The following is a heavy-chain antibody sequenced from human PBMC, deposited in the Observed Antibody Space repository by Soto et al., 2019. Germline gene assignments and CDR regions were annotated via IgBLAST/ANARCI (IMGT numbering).Heavy chain of an antibody. CDR1: GYNFPNYW. J-gene: IGHJ4*02. Sequence: PWGAPKIFFWSFGYNFPNYWIDRGRQVSGVGLDSMRIIYTADSDNSYTPTFQGKVTISADKYISTVYLQWRSVKASDTAMYYCEGIWEMGPVASFDSWGQGTLVTVSS. D-gene: IGHD1-26*01. V-gene: IGHV5-51*01. CDR3: EGIWEMGPVASFDS. CDR2: IYTADSDN.